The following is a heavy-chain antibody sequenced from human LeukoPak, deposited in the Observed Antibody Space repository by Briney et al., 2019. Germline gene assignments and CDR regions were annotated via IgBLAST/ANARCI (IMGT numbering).Heavy chain of an antibody. J-gene: IGHJ4*02. CDR2: INSDGSST. D-gene: IGHD6-13*01. V-gene: IGHV3-74*01. CDR1: GFTFSSYW. Sequence: GGSLRLSCAASGFTFSSYWMHWVRQAPGKGLVWVSRINSDGSSTSYADSVKGRFTISRDNAKNTLYLQMNSLRAEDTAVYYCARGKKQQLEAEVRYWGQGTLVTVSS. CDR3: ARGKKQQLEAEVRY.